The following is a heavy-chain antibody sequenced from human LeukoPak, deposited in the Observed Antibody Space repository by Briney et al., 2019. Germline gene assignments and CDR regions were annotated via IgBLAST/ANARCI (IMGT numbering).Heavy chain of an antibody. CDR2: IYYSGST. CDR1: GGSISSSSYY. V-gene: IGHV4-39*01. J-gene: IGHJ6*02. Sequence: PAGTLSLTCTVSGGSISSSSYYWGWIRQPPGKGLESIVSIYYSGSTYYNPSLKSRVTISVDTSKNQFSLKLSSVTAADTAVYYCARQGADKYYYYYGMDVWGQGTTVTVYS. CDR3: ARQGADKYYYYYGMDV.